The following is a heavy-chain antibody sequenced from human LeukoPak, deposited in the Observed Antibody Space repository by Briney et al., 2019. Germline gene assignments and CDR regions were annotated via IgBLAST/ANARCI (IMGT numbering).Heavy chain of an antibody. D-gene: IGHD5-18*01. Sequence: SETLSLTCAVYDGSFSGYYWSWIRQPPGKGLEWIGEINHSGSTNYNPSLKSRVTISLDTSKSQFSLKVRYVTAADTAVYYCARGIQLWSLPDAFDIWGQGTMVTVSS. CDR2: INHSGST. CDR3: ARGIQLWSLPDAFDI. V-gene: IGHV4-34*01. CDR1: DGSFSGYY. J-gene: IGHJ3*02.